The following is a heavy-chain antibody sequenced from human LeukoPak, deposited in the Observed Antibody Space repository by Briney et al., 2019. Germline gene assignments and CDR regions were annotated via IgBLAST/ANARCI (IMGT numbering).Heavy chain of an antibody. Sequence: GGSLRLSCAASGFTFSSYAMSWVRQAPGKGLEWVSGISGSGDNTYYADSVKGRFTISRDNSKNTLYVQVNSLGTEDTAAYYCAKRSYYDSSGSFYFDYWGQGTLVTVSS. D-gene: IGHD3-22*01. CDR1: GFTFSSYA. V-gene: IGHV3-23*01. J-gene: IGHJ4*02. CDR2: ISGSGDNT. CDR3: AKRSYYDSSGSFYFDY.